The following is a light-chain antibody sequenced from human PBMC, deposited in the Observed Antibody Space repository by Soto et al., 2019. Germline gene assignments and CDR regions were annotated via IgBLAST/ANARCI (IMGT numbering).Light chain of an antibody. V-gene: IGKV3-15*01. CDR2: GAS. CDR3: QQYNNWPWT. J-gene: IGKJ1*01. CDR1: QSITTN. Sequence: EIVMTQSPATLSVSPGESATLSCRASQSITTNLAWYQQKPGQAPRLLIYGASTRATGIPASFSGSGSGTDFTLTTSSLHSEDFAVYYCQQYNNWPWTFGQGTKVEIK.